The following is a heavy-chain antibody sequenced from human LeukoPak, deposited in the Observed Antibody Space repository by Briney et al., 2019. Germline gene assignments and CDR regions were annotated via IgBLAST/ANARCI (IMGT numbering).Heavy chain of an antibody. V-gene: IGHV3-74*01. Sequence: PGRSLRLSCAASGFTFSSYWMHWVRQAPGKGLVWVSRINTDGRSTSYADSVKGRFTISRDNAKNTLHLQMNSLRAEDTAVYYCARAGYGYFDYWGQGALVTVSS. J-gene: IGHJ4*02. D-gene: IGHD1-1*01. CDR2: INTDGRST. CDR1: GFTFSSYW. CDR3: ARAGYGYFDY.